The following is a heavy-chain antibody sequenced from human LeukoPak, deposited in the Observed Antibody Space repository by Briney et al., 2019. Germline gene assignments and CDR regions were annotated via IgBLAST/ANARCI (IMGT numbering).Heavy chain of an antibody. Sequence: ASVKVSCKASGYTFTSYYMHWVRQAPGQGLEWMGGIIPIFGTANCAQKFQGRVTITADKSTSIAYMELSSLRSEDTAVYYCASEEVTTGESGFTFDYWGQGTLVTVSS. D-gene: IGHD3-10*01. CDR3: ASEEVTTGESGFTFDY. CDR1: GYTFTSYY. J-gene: IGHJ4*02. V-gene: IGHV1-69*06. CDR2: IIPIFGTA.